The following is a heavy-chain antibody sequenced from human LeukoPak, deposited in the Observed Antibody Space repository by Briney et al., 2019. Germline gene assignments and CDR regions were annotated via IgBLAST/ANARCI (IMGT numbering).Heavy chain of an antibody. V-gene: IGHV3-30-3*01. J-gene: IGHJ4*02. CDR1: GFTFSSYA. CDR2: LSYDGTNK. D-gene: IGHD6-19*01. CDR3: ARDRGSSAWYYFDY. Sequence: GGSLRLSCAASGFTFSSYAMHWVRQAPGKGLEWVAALSYDGTNKYYADSVKGRFTISRDNFKNTLYLQMNSLRPEDTAMYYCARDRGSSAWYYFDYWGQGTLVTVSS.